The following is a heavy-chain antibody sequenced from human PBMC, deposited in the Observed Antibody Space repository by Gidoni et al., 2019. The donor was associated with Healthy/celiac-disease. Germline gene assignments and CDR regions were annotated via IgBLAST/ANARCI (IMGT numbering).Heavy chain of an antibody. Sequence: QVQLVESGGGVVQPGRSLRLSCAASGFTFSRYAMHWVRQAPGKGLEWVAVISYDGSNKYYADSVKGRFTISRDNSKNTLYLQMNSLRAEDTAVYYCARDSSSWPRPPGYFQHWGQGTLVTVSS. V-gene: IGHV3-30-3*01. CDR2: ISYDGSNK. CDR3: ARDSSSWPRPPGYFQH. D-gene: IGHD6-13*01. J-gene: IGHJ1*01. CDR1: GFTFSRYA.